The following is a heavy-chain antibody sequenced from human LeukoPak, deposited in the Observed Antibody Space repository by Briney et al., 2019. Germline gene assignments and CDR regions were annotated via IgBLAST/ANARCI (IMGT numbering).Heavy chain of an antibody. Sequence: SETLSLTCTVSGGSISSYYWYWIRQPAEKGLEWIGRIYSSGTTNYNPSLKGRVTMSVDTSKNQFSLKLNSVTAADTAFYYCARTFSGSQTDLFAYWGQRTLVTVSS. J-gene: IGHJ4*02. CDR1: GGSISSYY. V-gene: IGHV4-4*07. CDR3: ARTFSGSQTDLFAY. CDR2: IYSSGTT. D-gene: IGHD5-12*01.